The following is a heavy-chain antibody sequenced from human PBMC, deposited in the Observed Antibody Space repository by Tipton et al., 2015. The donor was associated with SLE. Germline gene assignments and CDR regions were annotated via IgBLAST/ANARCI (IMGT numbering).Heavy chain of an antibody. V-gene: IGHV4-34*01. CDR1: GGSFSGYY. D-gene: IGHD3-10*01. CDR2: INHSGSS. J-gene: IGHJ4*02. Sequence: TLSLTCAVYGGSFSGYYWSWIRQPPGKGLEWIGEINHSGSSNYNPSLKSRVTISVVTAKNQFSLKLSSVTAADTAVYYCASLIKDYWGQGTLVTVSS. CDR3: ASLIKDY.